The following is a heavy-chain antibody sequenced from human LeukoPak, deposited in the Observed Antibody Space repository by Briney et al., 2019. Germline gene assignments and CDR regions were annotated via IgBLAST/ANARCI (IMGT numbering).Heavy chain of an antibody. Sequence: SETLSLTCAVSGGSISSSNWWSWVRQPPGKGLEWIGEIYHSGSTNYNPSLKSRVTISVGKSKNQFSLKLSSVTAADTAVYYCARISTIDDYGAPGWFDPWGQGTLVTVSS. V-gene: IGHV4-4*02. J-gene: IGHJ5*02. CDR1: GGSISSSNW. CDR2: IYHSGST. D-gene: IGHD4-17*01. CDR3: ARISTIDDYGAPGWFDP.